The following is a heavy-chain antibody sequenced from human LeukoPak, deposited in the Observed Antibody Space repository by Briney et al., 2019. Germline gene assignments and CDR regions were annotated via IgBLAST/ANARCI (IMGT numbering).Heavy chain of an antibody. CDR3: ARESDSGYDYDY. V-gene: IGHV1-18*01. J-gene: IGHJ4*02. D-gene: IGHD5-12*01. CDR1: GYTFTSYG. CDR2: ISAYNGNT. Sequence: ASVKVSCKASGYTFTSYGISWVRQAPGQGLEWMGWISAYNGNTNYAQKLQGRVTMTTDTSTSTAYMELRSLRSDDTAVYYSARESDSGYDYDYWGQGTLVTVSS.